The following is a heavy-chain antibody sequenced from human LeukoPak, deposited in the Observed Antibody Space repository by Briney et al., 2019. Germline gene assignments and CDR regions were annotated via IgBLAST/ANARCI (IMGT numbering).Heavy chain of an antibody. D-gene: IGHD6-6*01. CDR3: ARDQLVYSSSSSDFDY. V-gene: IGHV3-30*04. Sequence: PGGSLRLSCAASGFTFSSYAMHWVRQAPGKGLEWVAVISYDGSNKYYADSVKGGFTISRDNSKNTLYLQMNSLRAEDTAVYYCARDQLVYSSSSSDFDYWGQGTLVTVSS. CDR2: ISYDGSNK. CDR1: GFTFSSYA. J-gene: IGHJ4*02.